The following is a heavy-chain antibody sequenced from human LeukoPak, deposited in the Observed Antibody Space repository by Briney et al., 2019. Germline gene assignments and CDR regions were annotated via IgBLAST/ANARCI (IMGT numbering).Heavy chain of an antibody. V-gene: IGHV3-15*01. J-gene: IGHJ4*02. Sequence: GGSLTLSCAVFGLTYNAAWMSWVRQAPGKGLEWVGRIKSKGSGGTTDYAAPVKGRFTTSRDDSKNTLYLQMNSLKTEDTAVYYCTTGGTVTFDYWGQGTLVTVSS. CDR2: IKSKGSGGTT. D-gene: IGHD4-17*01. CDR1: GLTYNAAW. CDR3: TTGGTVTFDY.